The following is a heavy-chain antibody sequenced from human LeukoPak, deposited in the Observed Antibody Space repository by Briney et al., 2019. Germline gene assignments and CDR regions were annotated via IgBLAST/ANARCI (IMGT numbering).Heavy chain of an antibody. J-gene: IGHJ4*02. CDR2: IYYSGST. CDR1: GGSISSYY. Sequence: SETLSLTCTVSGGSISSYYWSWIRQPTGKGLEWIGYIYYSGSTNYNPSLKSRVTMSVDTSKNQFSLKLSSVTAADTAVYYCARGGYYYDSSGYYSLDYWGQGTLVTVSS. D-gene: IGHD3-22*01. V-gene: IGHV4-59*12. CDR3: ARGGYYYDSSGYYSLDY.